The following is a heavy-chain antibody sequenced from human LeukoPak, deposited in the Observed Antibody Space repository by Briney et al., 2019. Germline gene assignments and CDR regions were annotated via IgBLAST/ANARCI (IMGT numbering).Heavy chain of an antibody. V-gene: IGHV3-23*01. D-gene: IGHD3-3*01. CDR3: AKDRQAYYDFWSGYDY. Sequence: GGSLRLSCAAFGFTFSSYSMNWVRQAPGKGLEWVSAISGSGGSTYYADSVKGRFTISRDNSKNTLYLQMNSLRAEDTAVYYCAKDRQAYYDFWSGYDYWGQGTLVTVSS. J-gene: IGHJ4*02. CDR1: GFTFSSYS. CDR2: ISGSGGST.